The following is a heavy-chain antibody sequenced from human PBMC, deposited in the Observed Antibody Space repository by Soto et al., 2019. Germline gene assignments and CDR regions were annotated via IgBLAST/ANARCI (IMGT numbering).Heavy chain of an antibody. CDR2: INPKSDDT. D-gene: IGHD4-4*01. CDR3: ARKHSLDYIRWGLDP. V-gene: IGHV1-2*02. Sequence: ASVKVSCKASGYTFTGYYMHWVRQAPGQGLEWMGRINPKSDDTNYAQKFQGRVTMTRDTSIDTAYLELTGLTSDDTAIYYCARKHSLDYIRWGLDPWGQGTLVTVSS. J-gene: IGHJ5*02. CDR1: GYTFTGYY.